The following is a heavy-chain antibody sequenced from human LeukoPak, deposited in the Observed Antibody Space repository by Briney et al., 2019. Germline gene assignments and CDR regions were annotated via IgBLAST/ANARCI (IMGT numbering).Heavy chain of an antibody. J-gene: IGHJ4*02. D-gene: IGHD3-10*01. CDR2: ISYDGSNK. V-gene: IGHV3-30*18. Sequence: AGSLRLSCAASGFTFSSYGMHWVRQAPGKGLEWVAVISYDGSNKYYADSVKGRFTISRDNSKNTLYLQMNSLRAEDTAVYYCAKARYYYGSGRSYYFDYWGQGTLVTVSS. CDR1: GFTFSSYG. CDR3: AKARYYYGSGRSYYFDY.